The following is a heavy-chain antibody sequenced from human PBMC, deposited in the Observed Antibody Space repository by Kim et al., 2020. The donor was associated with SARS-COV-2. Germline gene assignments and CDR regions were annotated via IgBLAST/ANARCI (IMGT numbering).Heavy chain of an antibody. Sequence: ASVKVSCRASGYTFAGYYIHWVRQAPGQGLEWMGWINPNSGGTNYAQKFQGRVTMTRDTSIITAYMELSRLRSDDTAVYYCAREWLANALGYWGQGTLVTVSS. CDR1: GYTFAGYY. D-gene: IGHD6-19*01. J-gene: IGHJ4*02. CDR3: AREWLANALGY. CDR2: INPNSGGT. V-gene: IGHV1-2*02.